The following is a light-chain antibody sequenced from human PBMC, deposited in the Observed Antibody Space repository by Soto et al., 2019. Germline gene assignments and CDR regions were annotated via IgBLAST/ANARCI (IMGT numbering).Light chain of an antibody. CDR3: KQSYRTRT. V-gene: IGKV1-39*01. CDR1: QSISSY. CDR2: AAS. Sequence: DIQMTQSPSSLSASVGDRVTITCRASQSISSYVNWYQQKPGKAPKLLIYAASSLQSGVPSRFSGSGSGTDFTLIISSLHPEDFATYYCKQSYRTRTFGQGTTVEIK. J-gene: IGKJ1*01.